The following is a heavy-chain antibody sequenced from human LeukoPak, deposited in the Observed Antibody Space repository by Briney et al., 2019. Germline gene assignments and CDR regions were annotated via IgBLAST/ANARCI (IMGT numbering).Heavy chain of an antibody. D-gene: IGHD3-3*01. CDR3: ARAILSGYPDS. CDR1: GGSISTYY. Sequence: SETLSLTRRVSGGSISTYYWTWIRQPPGKGLEWIGYIYYSGSTNYNPSLKSRVAISLDTSKNQFSLKLRSVTAADTAVYYCARAILSGYPDSWGQGTLVTVSS. V-gene: IGHV4-59*01. CDR2: IYYSGST. J-gene: IGHJ4*02.